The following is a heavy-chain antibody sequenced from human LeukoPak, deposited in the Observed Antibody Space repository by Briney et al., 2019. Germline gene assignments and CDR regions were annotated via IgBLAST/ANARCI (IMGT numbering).Heavy chain of an antibody. V-gene: IGHV3-23*01. Sequence: GSLRLSCAASGFTFSSYGMSWVRQAPGKGLEWVSAISGSGGSTYYADSVKGRFTISRDNAKNSLYLQMNSLRAEDTAVYYCARSRQDFYFDYWGQGTLVTVSS. CDR3: ARSRQDFYFDY. J-gene: IGHJ4*02. CDR1: GFTFSSYG. CDR2: ISGSGGST.